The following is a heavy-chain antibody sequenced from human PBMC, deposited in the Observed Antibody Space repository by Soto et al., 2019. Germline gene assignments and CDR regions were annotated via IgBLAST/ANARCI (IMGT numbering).Heavy chain of an antibody. CDR3: ARGHSTDCSNGVCSFFYNHEMDV. V-gene: IGHV1-2*04. D-gene: IGHD2-8*01. J-gene: IGHJ6*02. Sequence: ASVKVSCKASGYSFTDYHIHWVRQAPGQGLEWLGRIDPKSGGTSTAQKFQGWVTMTRDRSISTVYMELTRLRSDDTAVYFCARGHSTDCSNGVCSFFYNHEMDVGG. CDR1: GYSFTDYH. CDR2: IDPKSGGT.